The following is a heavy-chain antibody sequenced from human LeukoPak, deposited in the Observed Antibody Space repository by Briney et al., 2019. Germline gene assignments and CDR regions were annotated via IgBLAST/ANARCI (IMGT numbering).Heavy chain of an antibody. CDR1: GYSISSGYY. V-gene: IGHV4-38-2*02. J-gene: IGHJ6*03. D-gene: IGHD3-10*01. CDR2: INHSGST. CDR3: ARRNMVRGVKSVFAPTYYYYYMDV. Sequence: PSETLSLTCTVSGYSISSGYYWGWIRQPPGKGLEWIGSINHSGSTNYNPSLKSRVTISVDTSKNQFSLKLSSVTAADTAVYYCARRNMVRGVKSVFAPTYYYYYMDVWGKGTTVTISS.